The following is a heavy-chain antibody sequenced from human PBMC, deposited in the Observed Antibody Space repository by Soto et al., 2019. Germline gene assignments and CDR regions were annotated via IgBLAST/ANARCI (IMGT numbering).Heavy chain of an antibody. CDR1: GGTFTAYY. V-gene: IGHV1-2*02. Sequence: QVHLVQSGAEVKKPGASVRVSCKVSGGTFTAYYMHWVRQAPGQGLEWMGWINPDNGATKSPQKVRRRVPMTRDTVSTPVYIEMSSLRSGDTAVYLWARDASGGSFCVPVAYHHTGGNWFDAWGQGTLVTVSS. CDR3: ARDASGGSFCVPVAYHHTGGNWFDA. CDR2: INPDNGAT. D-gene: IGHD3-16*01. J-gene: IGHJ5*02.